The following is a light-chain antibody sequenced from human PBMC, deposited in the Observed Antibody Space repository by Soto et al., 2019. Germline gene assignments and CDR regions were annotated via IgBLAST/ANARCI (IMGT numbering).Light chain of an antibody. CDR2: EVS. Sequence: QSALTQPASVSGSPGQSITISCTGTSSDVGGYNYVSWYQQHPGKAPKIMIYEVSNRPSGVSNRFSGSKSGNTASLTISGLQAEDEADYYCSSYTITRTPYVFGTGTKLTVL. CDR1: SSDVGGYNY. J-gene: IGLJ1*01. V-gene: IGLV2-14*01. CDR3: SSYTITRTPYV.